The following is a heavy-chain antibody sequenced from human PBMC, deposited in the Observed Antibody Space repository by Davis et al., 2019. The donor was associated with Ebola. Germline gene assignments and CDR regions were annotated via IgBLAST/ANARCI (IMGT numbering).Heavy chain of an antibody. D-gene: IGHD5-18*01. CDR2: LRADGVNT. V-gene: IGHV1-46*01. J-gene: IGHJ4*02. CDR1: GYTFTTYH. Sequence: ASVKVSCKASGYTFTTYHVHWVRQVPGQGLEWMGLLRADGVNTEYARRFQGRVTVTRDTTTGTVYMELSSLRSEDTAVYYCARGYAFANDYWGQGTLVTVSS. CDR3: ARGYAFANDY.